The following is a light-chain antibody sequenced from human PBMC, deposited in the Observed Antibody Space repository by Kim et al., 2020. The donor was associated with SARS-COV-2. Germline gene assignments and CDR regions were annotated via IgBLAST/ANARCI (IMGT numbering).Light chain of an antibody. CDR2: YDE. V-gene: IGLV3-21*04. Sequence: APGGTARISCGGDSIGVTHVHWYQQKPGQAPMLVIFYDEDRPSGIPERFSGSKSGNTATLTINRVEVGDEADYYCQVWDTRSDHYVFGTGTKVTVL. CDR1: SIGVTH. CDR3: QVWDTRSDHYV. J-gene: IGLJ1*01.